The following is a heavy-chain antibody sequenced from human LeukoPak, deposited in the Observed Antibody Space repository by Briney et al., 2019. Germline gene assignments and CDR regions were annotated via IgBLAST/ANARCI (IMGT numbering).Heavy chain of an antibody. V-gene: IGHV3-7*01. CDR1: GFTFSSYR. D-gene: IGHD3-22*01. CDR2: IKQDGSEK. CDR3: ARDQRDSSGYYLYYYYYYMDV. J-gene: IGHJ6*03. Sequence: GGSLRLSCVASGFTFSSYRMSWVRQAPGKGLEWVANIKQDGSEKYYVDSVKGRFTISRDNAKNSLYLQMNSLRAEDTAVYYCARDQRDSSGYYLYYYYYYMDVWGKGTTVTVSS.